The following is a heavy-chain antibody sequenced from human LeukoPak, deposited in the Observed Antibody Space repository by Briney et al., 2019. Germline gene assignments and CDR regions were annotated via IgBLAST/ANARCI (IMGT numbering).Heavy chain of an antibody. Sequence: ASVKVSCKASGYTFTSYDINWVRQATGQGLEWMGWMNPNSDNTGYAQKFQGRVTMTRNTSISTAYMELSSLRSEDTAVYYCARFGDYRKAPTDYWGQGTLVTVSS. CDR1: GYTFTSYD. D-gene: IGHD4-17*01. J-gene: IGHJ4*02. CDR3: ARFGDYRKAPTDY. V-gene: IGHV1-8*01. CDR2: MNPNSDNT.